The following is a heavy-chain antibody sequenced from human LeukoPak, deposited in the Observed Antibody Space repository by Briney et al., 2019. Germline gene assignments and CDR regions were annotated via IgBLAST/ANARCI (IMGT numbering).Heavy chain of an antibody. J-gene: IGHJ4*02. CDR2: IYDSGRT. D-gene: IGHD4-17*01. V-gene: IGHV4-31*03. CDR1: AGSISSGGYY. CDR3: ARGVSPYGDYFDY. Sequence: SQTLSLTCTVSAGSISSGGYYWSWIRQHPGTGLEWIGYIYDSGRTYYNPSLKSRVTISADTSKNQFSLKLSSVTAADTAVYYCARGVSPYGDYFDYWGQGTLVTVSS.